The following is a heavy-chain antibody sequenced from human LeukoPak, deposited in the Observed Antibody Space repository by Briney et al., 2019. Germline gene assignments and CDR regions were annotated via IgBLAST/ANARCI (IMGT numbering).Heavy chain of an antibody. CDR3: AKPLRRHDAFDI. V-gene: IGHV3-23*01. CDR2: ISCSGGST. D-gene: IGHD4-17*01. CDR1: GFTFSSYA. Sequence: PGGSLRLSCAASGFTFSSYAMSWVRQAPGKGLEWVSAISCSGGSTYYADSVKGRFTISRDNSKNTLYLQMNSLRAEDTAVYYCAKPLRRHDAFDIWGQGTMVTVSS. J-gene: IGHJ3*02.